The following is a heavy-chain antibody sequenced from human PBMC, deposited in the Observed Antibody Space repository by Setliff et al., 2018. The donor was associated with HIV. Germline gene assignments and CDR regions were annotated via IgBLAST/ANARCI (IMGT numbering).Heavy chain of an antibody. V-gene: IGHV4-61*02. CDR3: ARGRDFAGHDAYDI. CDR2: IYSSGST. CDR1: GDSINSGNYY. J-gene: IGHJ3*02. D-gene: IGHD2-21*02. Sequence: SETLSLTCTVSGDSINSGNYYWSWIRQPAGKGLEWIGRIYSSGSTNYNPSLKSRVTISVDTSKNHFSLKLSSVTAADTAVYYCARGRDFAGHDAYDIWGQGTMVTVSS.